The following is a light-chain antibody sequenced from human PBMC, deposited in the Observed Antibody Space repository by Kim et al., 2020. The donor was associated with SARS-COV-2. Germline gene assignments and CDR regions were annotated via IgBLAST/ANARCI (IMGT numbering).Light chain of an antibody. CDR2: GAS. V-gene: IGKV3-20*01. CDR1: QSVANNY. J-gene: IGKJ1*01. CDR3: QQYGSSPRT. Sequence: SPGERATLSCRASQSVANNYLAWYQQKPGQAPRLLIYGASSGATGIPDRFGGSGSGTDFTLTISRLEPEDFAVYYCQQYGSSPRTFGQGTKVDIK.